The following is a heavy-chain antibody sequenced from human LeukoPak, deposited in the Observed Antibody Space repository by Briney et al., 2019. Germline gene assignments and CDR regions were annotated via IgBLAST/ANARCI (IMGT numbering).Heavy chain of an antibody. D-gene: IGHD3-3*01. Sequence: SGTLSLTCAVSGGSISSSSYYWGWIRQPPGKGLEWIGSIYYSGSTYYNPSLKSRVTISVDTSKNQFSLKLSSVTAADTAVYYCARVYFWSGSYNWFDPWGQGTLVTVSS. CDR3: ARVYFWSGSYNWFDP. CDR1: GGSISSSSYY. V-gene: IGHV4-39*07. CDR2: IYYSGST. J-gene: IGHJ5*02.